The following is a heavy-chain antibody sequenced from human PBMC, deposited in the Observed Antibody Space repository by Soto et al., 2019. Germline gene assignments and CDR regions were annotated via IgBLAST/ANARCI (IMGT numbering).Heavy chain of an antibody. Sequence: PGGSLRLSCAASGFTFSSYWMSWVRQAPGKGLEWVANIKQDGSEKYYVDSVKGRFTISRDNAKNSLYLQMNSLRAEDTAVYYCARESTYYYDSSGLDPWGQGTQVTSPQ. CDR1: GFTFSSYW. D-gene: IGHD3-22*01. CDR3: ARESTYYYDSSGLDP. CDR2: IKQDGSEK. J-gene: IGHJ5*02. V-gene: IGHV3-7*05.